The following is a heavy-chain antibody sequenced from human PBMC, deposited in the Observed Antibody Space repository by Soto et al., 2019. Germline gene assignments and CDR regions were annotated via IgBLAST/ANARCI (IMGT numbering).Heavy chain of an antibody. CDR2: IYPGDSDT. V-gene: IGHV5-51*01. J-gene: IGHJ6*02. Sequence: GESLKISCKGSGYSFTSYWIGWVRQMPGKGLEWMGIIYPGDSDTRYSPSFQGQVTISADKSISTAYLQWSSLKASDTAVYYCARLGALVMSGRGYFDWLGLDYYYGMDVWGQGTTVTVSS. CDR3: ARLGALVMSGRGYFDWLGLDYYYGMDV. CDR1: GYSFTSYW. D-gene: IGHD3-9*01.